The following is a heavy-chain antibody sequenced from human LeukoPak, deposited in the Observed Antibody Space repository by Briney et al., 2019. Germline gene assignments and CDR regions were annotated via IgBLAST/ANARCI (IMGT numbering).Heavy chain of an antibody. CDR2: ISYDGSNK. J-gene: IGHJ3*02. CDR1: GFTFSSYA. V-gene: IGHV3-30*04. CDR3: ARDQDSSGYLGDAFDI. Sequence: PGGSLRLSCAASGFTFSSYAMHWVRQAPGKGLEWVAVISYDGSNKYYADSVKGRFTISRDNSKNTLYLQMNSLRAEDTAVCYCARDQDSSGYLGDAFDIWGQGTMVTVSS. D-gene: IGHD3-22*01.